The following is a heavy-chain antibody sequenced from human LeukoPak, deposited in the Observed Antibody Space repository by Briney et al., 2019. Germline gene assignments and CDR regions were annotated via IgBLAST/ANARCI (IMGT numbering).Heavy chain of an antibody. D-gene: IGHD3-16*01. V-gene: IGHV4-59*01. CDR1: GGSISSYY. CDR2: IYYSGST. J-gene: IGHJ5*02. Sequence: SQTLSLTCTVSGGSISSYYWSCIRHPPGKGLEWIGYIYYSGSTNYNPSLKSRVSISVDTSKTQFSLKLSSVTAADSAVYYCARGDVRFDPWGQGTLVTVSS. CDR3: ARGDVRFDP.